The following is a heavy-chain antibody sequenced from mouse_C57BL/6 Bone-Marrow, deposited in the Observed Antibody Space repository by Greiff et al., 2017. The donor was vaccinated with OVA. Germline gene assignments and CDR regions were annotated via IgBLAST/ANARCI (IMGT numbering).Heavy chain of an antibody. CDR3: ARLYYGHGVAMDY. CDR2: INPSTGGT. J-gene: IGHJ4*01. CDR1: GYSFTGYY. Sequence: VQLQQSGPELVKPGASVKISCKASGYSFTGYYMNWVKQSPEKSLEWIGEINPSTGGTTYNQKFKAKATLTVDKSSSTAYMQLKSLTSEDSAVYYCARLYYGHGVAMDYWGQGTSVTVSS. V-gene: IGHV1-42*01. D-gene: IGHD2-2*01.